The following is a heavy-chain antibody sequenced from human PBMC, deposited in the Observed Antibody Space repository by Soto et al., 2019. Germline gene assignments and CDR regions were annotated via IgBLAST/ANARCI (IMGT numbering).Heavy chain of an antibody. V-gene: IGHV1-18*01. D-gene: IGHD3-9*01. J-gene: IGHJ4*02. CDR2: INTSNSKT. CDR1: GYTFTSYG. Sequence: QVPLEQSGGEVKEPGASVKVSCKASGYTFTSYGISWMRQAPGRGLEWMGWINTSNSKTNYAQKVHGRVTMTTETSTKTVYMELRSLRSDDTAIYYCARVGYDILTGYFSHHFDSWGQGTLVTVTS. CDR3: ARVGYDILTGYFSHHFDS.